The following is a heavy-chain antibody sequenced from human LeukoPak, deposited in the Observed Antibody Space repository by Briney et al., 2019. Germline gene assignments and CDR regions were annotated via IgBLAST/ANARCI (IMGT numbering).Heavy chain of an antibody. CDR2: IMSNSGGT. Sequence: ASVKVSCKAAGYSINDSHMHWVRQAPGQGLEWMGWIMSNSGGTHYAQKFQGRVTMTRDTSISTAYFELTSLRSDDTAIYYCARDPVDGYYYFDYWGQGTLVTVSS. D-gene: IGHD5-12*01. V-gene: IGHV1-2*02. J-gene: IGHJ4*02. CDR1: GYSINDSH. CDR3: ARDPVDGYYYFDY.